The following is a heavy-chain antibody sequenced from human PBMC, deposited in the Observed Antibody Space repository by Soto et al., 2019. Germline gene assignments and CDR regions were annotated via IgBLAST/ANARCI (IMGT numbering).Heavy chain of an antibody. CDR2: INPYNGNT. CDR1: GYTLPTHG. Sequence: QVQLVQSGAEVKKPGASVKVSCKASGYTLPTHGISWVRQAPGQGLEWMGWINPYNGNTNYAQKLQGRVTMTTDTSTSTAYMELRSLRSDDTAVYYCARVYLGKIWFGDFDLWGRGTLVTVSS. D-gene: IGHD3-10*01. CDR3: ARVYLGKIWFGDFDL. V-gene: IGHV1-18*01. J-gene: IGHJ2*01.